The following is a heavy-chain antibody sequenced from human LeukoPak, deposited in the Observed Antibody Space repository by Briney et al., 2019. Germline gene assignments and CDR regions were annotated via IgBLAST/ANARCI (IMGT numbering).Heavy chain of an antibody. V-gene: IGHV3-30*04. CDR2: ISYDGSNK. Sequence: GGSLRLSCAASGFTFSSYAMHWVRQAPGKGLEWVAVISYDGSNKYYADSVKGRFTISRDNSKNTPYLQMNSLRAEDTAVYYCARWWTLWGQGTLVTVSS. J-gene: IGHJ4*02. CDR3: ARWWTL. CDR1: GFTFSSYA. D-gene: IGHD2-15*01.